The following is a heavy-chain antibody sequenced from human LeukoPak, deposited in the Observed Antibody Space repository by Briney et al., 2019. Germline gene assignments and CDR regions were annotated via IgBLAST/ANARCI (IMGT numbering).Heavy chain of an antibody. V-gene: IGHV3-23*01. CDR3: ARRAGAYSHPYDY. Sequence: GGSLRLSCEVSGFTFSSYAMSWVRQAPGKGLEWVSDINGSGGSTYYADSVKGRFTISRDNSKNTLYLQMNGLRAEDTAVYYCARRAGAYSHPYDYWGQGTLVTVSS. CDR2: INGSGGST. D-gene: IGHD4/OR15-4a*01. J-gene: IGHJ4*02. CDR1: GFTFSSYA.